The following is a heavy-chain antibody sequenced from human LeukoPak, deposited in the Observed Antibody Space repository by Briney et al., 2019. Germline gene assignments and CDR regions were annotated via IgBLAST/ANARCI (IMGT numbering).Heavy chain of an antibody. D-gene: IGHD3-9*01. CDR2: IYYSGST. J-gene: IGHJ4*02. CDR3: ARGRDILTGYSFDY. Sequence: SETLSLTCTVSGGSISSGDYYWSWIRQPPGKGLEWIGYIYYSGSTYYNPSLKSRVTISVDTSKNQFSLKLSSVTAADTAVYYCARGRDILTGYSFDYWGQGTLVTVSS. CDR1: GGSISSGDYY. V-gene: IGHV4-30-4*01.